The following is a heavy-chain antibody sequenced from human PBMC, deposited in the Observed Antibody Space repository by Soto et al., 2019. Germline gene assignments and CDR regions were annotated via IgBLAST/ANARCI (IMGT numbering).Heavy chain of an antibody. V-gene: IGHV3-21*06. CDR3: ARESEDLTSKFDY. CDR1: GFIFTRYS. CDR2: ISSTTNYI. Sequence: LRLSCAASGFIFTRYSMNWVRQAPGKGLEWVSSISSTTNYIYYGDSMKGRFTISRDNAKNSLYLEMNSLRAEDTAVYYCARESEDLTSKFDYWGQGTLVTVSS. J-gene: IGHJ4*02.